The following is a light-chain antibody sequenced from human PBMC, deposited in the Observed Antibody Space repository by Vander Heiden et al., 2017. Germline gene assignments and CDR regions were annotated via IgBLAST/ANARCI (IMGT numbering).Light chain of an antibody. CDR1: KLGDNY. CDR2: QDS. CDR3: QAWDSSTEV. J-gene: IGLJ2*01. Sequence: SYELTQPPSVSVSPGQTASITCSGDKLGDNYACWSLQKPGQSPVLVIYQDSKRPSGIPERFSGSNSGNTATLTISGTQAMDEADYYCQAWDSSTEVFGGGTKLTVL. V-gene: IGLV3-1*01.